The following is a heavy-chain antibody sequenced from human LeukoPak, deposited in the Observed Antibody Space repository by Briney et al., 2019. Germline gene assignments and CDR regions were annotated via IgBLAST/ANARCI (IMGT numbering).Heavy chain of an antibody. CDR1: GGSISTYS. Sequence: PSETLSLTCTVSGGSISTYSWNWIRQPPGQGLGWIGYVNNHGGTYNNPSLKSRVTVSLDMSKNQFSLKLSSATAADTAVYYCARDAGGTWFDPWGQGILVTVSS. V-gene: IGHV4-59*01. CDR3: ARDAGGTWFDP. J-gene: IGHJ5*02. CDR2: VNNHGGT.